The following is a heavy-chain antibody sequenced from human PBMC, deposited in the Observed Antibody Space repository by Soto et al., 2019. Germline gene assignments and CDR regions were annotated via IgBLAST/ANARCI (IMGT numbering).Heavy chain of an antibody. J-gene: IGHJ6*02. CDR3: AGMLLGVTFGMDV. V-gene: IGHV4-39*01. CDR1: GGSISSSSSYY. Sequence: QLQLQESGPGLVKPSETLSLTCTVSGGSISSSSSYYWGCIRQPPGKGLEWIGSIYYSGSTYYNPSLNSRVTISVGTTQSQFCLKLCYATAAVSAVYCCAGMLLGVTFGMDVWGQGTTVTVFS. CDR2: IYYSGST. D-gene: IGHD3-16*01.